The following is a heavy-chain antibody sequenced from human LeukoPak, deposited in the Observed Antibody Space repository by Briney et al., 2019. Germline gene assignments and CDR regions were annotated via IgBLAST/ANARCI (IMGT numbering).Heavy chain of an antibody. Sequence: GASVKVSCKASGYTFTCYYMHWVRQAPGQGLEWMGWINPNSGGTNYAQKFQGRVTMTRDTSISTAYMELSRLRSDDPAVYYCARERAGSSLDQEASVNWFDPWGQGTLVTVSS. V-gene: IGHV1-2*02. D-gene: IGHD1-26*01. J-gene: IGHJ5*02. CDR2: INPNSGGT. CDR1: GYTFTCYY. CDR3: ARERAGSSLDQEASVNWFDP.